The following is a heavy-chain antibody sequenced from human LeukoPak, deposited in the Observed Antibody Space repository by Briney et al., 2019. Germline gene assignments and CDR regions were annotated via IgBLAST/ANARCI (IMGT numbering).Heavy chain of an antibody. CDR2: INHSGST. J-gene: IGHJ4*02. CDR1: GGSFSGYY. CDR3: ARGNPQPEEDIVVVVAAPYFDY. D-gene: IGHD2-15*01. V-gene: IGHV4-34*01. Sequence: SEALSLTCVVYGGSFSGYYWSWIRQPPGKGVEWIWEINHSGSTNYNPSLKSRVTISVDTSKNQFSLKLSSVTAADTAVYYCARGNPQPEEDIVVVVAAPYFDYWGQGTLVTVSS.